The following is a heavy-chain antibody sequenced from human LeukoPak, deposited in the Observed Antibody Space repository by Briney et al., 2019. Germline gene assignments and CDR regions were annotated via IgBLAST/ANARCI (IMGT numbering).Heavy chain of an antibody. CDR1: GFSLGTRGVG. CDR3: AHRSRISSCYNTVFDY. Sequence: SGPTLLHPTPTLTLTCTFSGFSLGTRGVGVGWIRQPPVKALEWLALIYWDDDKRYSPYQKSRLTITKDTSKNQVVLTMTNMDPVDTATYYCAHRSRISSCYNTVFDYWGQGTLVTVSS. J-gene: IGHJ4*02. D-gene: IGHD6-13*01. CDR2: IYWDDDK. V-gene: IGHV2-5*02.